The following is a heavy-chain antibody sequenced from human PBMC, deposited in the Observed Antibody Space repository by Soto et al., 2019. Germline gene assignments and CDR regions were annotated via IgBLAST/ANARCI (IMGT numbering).Heavy chain of an antibody. J-gene: IGHJ4*02. CDR2: IIPIFGTA. CDR3: ARDSSGWYGGSEYYFDY. CDR1: GGTFSSYA. V-gene: IGHV1-69*06. D-gene: IGHD6-19*01. Sequence: ASVKVSCKASGGTFSSYAISWVRQAPGQGLEWMGGIIPIFGTANYAQKFQGRVTITADKSTSTAYMELSSLRSEDTAVYYCARDSSGWYGGSEYYFDYWGQGTLVTVSS.